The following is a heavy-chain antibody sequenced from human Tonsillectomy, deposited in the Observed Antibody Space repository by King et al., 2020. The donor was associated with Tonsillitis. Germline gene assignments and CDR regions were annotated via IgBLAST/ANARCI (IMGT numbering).Heavy chain of an antibody. J-gene: IGHJ6*02. V-gene: IGHV4-61*01. D-gene: IGHD6-13*01. CDR1: GDSVSSSNYY. Sequence: QLQESGPGLVKPSETLSLTCTVSGDSVSSSNYYWSWIRKSPGEGLEWIGYVDYTVNAYYNPSLMSRVSISVDTSSNQFSLKLRSVTAADSAVYFCARVHSSTWFGLSHSSSAMDVWGQGTTVTVSS. CDR2: VDYTVNA. CDR3: ARVHSSTWFGLSHSSSAMDV.